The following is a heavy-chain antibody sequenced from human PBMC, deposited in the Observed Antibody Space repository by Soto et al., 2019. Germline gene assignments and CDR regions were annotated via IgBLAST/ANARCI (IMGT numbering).Heavy chain of an antibody. Sequence: GGSLRLSCAASGFTFSSYSMSWVRQAPGKGLEWVSSLSGSGGSTYYTDSVKGRFTISRDNSKNTLNRQMNSLRAEDTAVYYCARRHCSSSTCPSNYRYFDYWGQGTLVTVSS. D-gene: IGHD2-2*01. J-gene: IGHJ4*02. V-gene: IGHV3-23*01. CDR2: LSGSGGST. CDR1: GFTFSSYS. CDR3: ARRHCSSSTCPSNYRYFDY.